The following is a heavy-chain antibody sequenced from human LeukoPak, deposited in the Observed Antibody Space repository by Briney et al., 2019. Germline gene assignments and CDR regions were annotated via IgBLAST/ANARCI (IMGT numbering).Heavy chain of an antibody. Sequence: SVTVSCKASGGTFSSYAISWVRQAPGQGLEWMGGIIPIFGTANYAQKFQGRVTITADESTSTAYMELRSLRSDDTAVYYCARVGGEYVLRYFDWLLPRGDWFDPWGQGTLVTVSS. D-gene: IGHD3-9*01. V-gene: IGHV1-69*13. CDR3: ARVGGEYVLRYFDWLLPRGDWFDP. CDR2: IIPIFGTA. J-gene: IGHJ5*02. CDR1: GGTFSSYA.